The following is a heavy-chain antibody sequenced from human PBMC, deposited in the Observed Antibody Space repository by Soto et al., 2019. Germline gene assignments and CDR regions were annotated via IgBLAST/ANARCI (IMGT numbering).Heavy chain of an antibody. D-gene: IGHD3-3*01. CDR2: ISSSSSTI. CDR1: GFTFSSYS. Sequence: PGGSLRLSCAASGFTFSSYSMNWVRQAPGKGLEWVSYISSSSSTIYYADSVKGRFTISRDNAKNSLYLQMNSLRAEDTAVYYCARLNDFWSGYYYYYYMDVWGKGTTVTVSS. J-gene: IGHJ6*03. CDR3: ARLNDFWSGYYYYYYMDV. V-gene: IGHV3-48*01.